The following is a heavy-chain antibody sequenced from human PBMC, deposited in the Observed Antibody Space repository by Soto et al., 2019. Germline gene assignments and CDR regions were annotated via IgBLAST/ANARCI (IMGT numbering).Heavy chain of an antibody. CDR3: AADDRRSGYDFWHFFMDD. CDR1: GFTFTSSA. J-gene: IGHJ6*04. D-gene: IGHD5-12*01. V-gene: IGHV1-58*01. Sequence: SVKVSCKASGFTFTSSAVPRVGQARALRLEWVGLIVVGRGNTNYAQKFQERVAITRDMSTSTAYMELSSLRSEDTDGYYCAADDRRSGYDFWHFFMDDWCEATTVTVYS. CDR2: IVVGRGNT.